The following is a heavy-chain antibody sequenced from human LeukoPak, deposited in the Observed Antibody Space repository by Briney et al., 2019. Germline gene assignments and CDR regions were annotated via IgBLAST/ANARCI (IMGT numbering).Heavy chain of an antibody. CDR3: ARGAVYCSSTSCYSDAFDI. V-gene: IGHV1-69*13. CDR2: IIPIFGTA. Sequence: VASVKVSCKASGGTFSSYAISWVRQAPGQGLEWMGGIIPIFGTANYAQKFQGRVTITADESTSTAYMELSSLRSEDTAVYYCARGAVYCSSTSCYSDAFDIWGQGTMVTVSS. CDR1: GGTFSSYA. J-gene: IGHJ3*02. D-gene: IGHD2-2*01.